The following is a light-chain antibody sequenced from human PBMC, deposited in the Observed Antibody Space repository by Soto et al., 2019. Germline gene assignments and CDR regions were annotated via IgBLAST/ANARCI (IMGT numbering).Light chain of an antibody. J-gene: IGLJ1*01. CDR2: DVS. CDR3: SSYAGAHIV. Sequence: QSVLTQPPSASGSPGQSVTISCTGTSSDVGGYNYVSWYQQHPGKAPKLMIYDVSHWPSGVPDRFSGSKSGNTASLTVSGLQAEDEADYYCSSYAGAHIVFGTGTKVTV. CDR1: SSDVGGYNY. V-gene: IGLV2-8*01.